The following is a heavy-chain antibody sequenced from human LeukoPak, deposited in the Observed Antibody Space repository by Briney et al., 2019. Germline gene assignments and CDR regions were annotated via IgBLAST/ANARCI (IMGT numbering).Heavy chain of an antibody. J-gene: IGHJ4*02. V-gene: IGHV3-9*03. CDR3: AKGADFDFWSVLGY. Sequence: GGSLRLSCAASGFTFDDYAMHWVRQAPGKGLEWVSGISWNSGSIGYADSVKGRFTISRDNAKNSLYLQMNSLRAEDMALYYCAKGADFDFWSVLGYWGQGTLVTVSS. D-gene: IGHD3-3*01. CDR1: GFTFDDYA. CDR2: ISWNSGSI.